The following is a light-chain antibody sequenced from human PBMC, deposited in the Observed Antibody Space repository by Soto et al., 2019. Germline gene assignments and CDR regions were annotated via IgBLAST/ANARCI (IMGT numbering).Light chain of an antibody. CDR1: SSNIGRNT. Sequence: QSVLTQPPSASETPGQRVTISCSGGSSNIGRNTVNWYQQLPGTAPKLLIYSNNRRPSGVPDPFSSPKSGPYPSLAISANQSEDEADYYCAAWDESLSDYVFGTGTKVTVL. V-gene: IGLV1-44*01. CDR2: SNN. J-gene: IGLJ1*01. CDR3: AAWDESLSDYV.